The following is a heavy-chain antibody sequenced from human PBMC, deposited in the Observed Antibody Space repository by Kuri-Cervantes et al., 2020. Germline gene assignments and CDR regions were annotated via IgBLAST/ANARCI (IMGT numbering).Heavy chain of an antibody. CDR2: FDPEDGET. D-gene: IGHD3-9*01. J-gene: IGHJ1*01. CDR3: ATGVDDILTGPPPGFQH. CDR1: GYTLTELS. V-gene: IGHV1-24*01. Sequence: ASVKVSCKVSGYTLTELSMHWVRQAPGTGLEWMGGFDPEDGETIYAQKFQGRVTMTEDTSTDTAYMELSSLRSGDTAVYYCATGVDDILTGPPPGFQHWGQGTLVTVSS.